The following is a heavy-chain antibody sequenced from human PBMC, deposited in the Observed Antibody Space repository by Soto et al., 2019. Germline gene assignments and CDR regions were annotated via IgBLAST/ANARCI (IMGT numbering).Heavy chain of an antibody. CDR2: IKSKTDGGTT. Sequence: GGSLRLSCAASGFTFSNAWINWVRQAPGKGLEWVGRIKSKTDGGTTDFAAPVKGRFAISRDDSNNMVYLQMNSLKIEDTAIYYCTTDSYSTIIIVRFDYWGHGTLVTVSS. V-gene: IGHV3-15*07. CDR3: TTDSYSTIIIVRFDY. J-gene: IGHJ4*01. CDR1: GFTFSNAW. D-gene: IGHD3-22*01.